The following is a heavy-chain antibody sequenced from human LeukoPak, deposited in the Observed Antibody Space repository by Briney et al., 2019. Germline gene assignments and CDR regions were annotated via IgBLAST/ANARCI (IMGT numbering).Heavy chain of an antibody. CDR3: ARQGSNWYFEYFQH. CDR2: IHYSGST. CDR1: GGSINSSRNY. J-gene: IGHJ1*01. Sequence: SETQSLTCTVSGGSINSSRNYWGWIRQPPGKRLEWIGSIHYSGSTYYSPSLKSRVTISVDMSKNQFSLKLTSMTAADTAVYYCARQGSNWYFEYFQHWGQGTLVTVSS. D-gene: IGHD4-11*01. V-gene: IGHV4-39*01.